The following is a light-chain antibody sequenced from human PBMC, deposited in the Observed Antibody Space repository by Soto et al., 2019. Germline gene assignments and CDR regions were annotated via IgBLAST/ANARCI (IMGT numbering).Light chain of an antibody. CDR3: QQRSNWPPI. CDR2: AAS. CDR1: QSVSSY. Sequence: ILLTQSPATLSLSAGERVTISCRASQSVSSYLAWYKQKPGQAPRLLIYAASNRATGIPARVSGSGSGTDFTLTISSLQPEDFEVYYCQQRSNWPPIFGGGTKVDI. J-gene: IGKJ4*01. V-gene: IGKV3-11*01.